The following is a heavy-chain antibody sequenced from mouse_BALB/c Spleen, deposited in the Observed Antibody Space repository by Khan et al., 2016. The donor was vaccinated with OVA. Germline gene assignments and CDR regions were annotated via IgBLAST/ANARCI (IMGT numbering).Heavy chain of an antibody. V-gene: IGHV1-26*01. CDR3: ARGYDFFAY. Sequence: IQLVQSGPDLVKPGASVKISCKASGYSFTVYYMSWVKQSPGKSPEWIGRVNPNNGNTNYNQKFKDKAILTVDKSSNTAYMELRSLTSEDSAVYYCARGYDFFAYWGQGTLVTVSA. D-gene: IGHD2-14*01. CDR2: VNPNNGNT. J-gene: IGHJ3*01. CDR1: GYSFTVYY.